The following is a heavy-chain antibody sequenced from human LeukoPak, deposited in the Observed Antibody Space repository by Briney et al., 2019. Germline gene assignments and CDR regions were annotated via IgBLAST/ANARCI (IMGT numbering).Heavy chain of an antibody. CDR1: GYTFTSYG. Sequence: ASVKVSCKASGYTFTSYGISWVRQAPGQGLEWMGWISAYNGNTNYAQKLQGRVTMTTDTSTSTAYMELRSLRSDDTAVYYCARDLTYYYDSSGYTADYWGQGTLVTVSS. CDR2: ISAYNGNT. CDR3: ARDLTYYYDSSGYTADY. J-gene: IGHJ4*02. V-gene: IGHV1-18*01. D-gene: IGHD3-22*01.